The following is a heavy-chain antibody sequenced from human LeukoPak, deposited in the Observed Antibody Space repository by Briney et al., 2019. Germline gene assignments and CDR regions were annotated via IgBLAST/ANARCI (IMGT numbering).Heavy chain of an antibody. D-gene: IGHD5-12*01. J-gene: IGHJ4*02. CDR2: IHPNTGAT. Sequence: ASVKVSCKTSGYTFTDYYLHWVRQAPGQGLEWVGWIHPNTGATHHAQKFQGRLTMTRDTSISTVYMELTRLRSDDTAVYYCARDMGRYSGYDYDYWGQGTLVTVSS. CDR3: ARDMGRYSGYDYDY. V-gene: IGHV1-2*02. CDR1: GYTFTDYY.